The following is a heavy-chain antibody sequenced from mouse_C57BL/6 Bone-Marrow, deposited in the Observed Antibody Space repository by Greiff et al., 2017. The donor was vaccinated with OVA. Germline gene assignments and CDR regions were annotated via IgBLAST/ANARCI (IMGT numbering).Heavy chain of an antibody. V-gene: IGHV1-5*01. J-gene: IGHJ2*01. CDR1: GYTFTSYW. CDR3: TRRAIDYDYDGGFFDY. D-gene: IGHD2-4*01. CDR2: IYPGNSDT. Sequence: VQLQQSGTVLARPGASVKMSCKTSGYTFTSYWMHWVKQRPGQGLEWIGAIYPGNSDTSYNQKFKGKAKLTAVTSASTAYMELSSLTNEDSAVYYCTRRAIDYDYDGGFFDYWGQGTTLTVSS.